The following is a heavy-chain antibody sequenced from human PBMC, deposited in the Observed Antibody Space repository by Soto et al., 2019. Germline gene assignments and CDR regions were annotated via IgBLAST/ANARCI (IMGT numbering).Heavy chain of an antibody. CDR1: GGTFSSYA. J-gene: IGHJ6*02. Sequence: QAQLVQSGAEVKKPGSSVKVSCKASGGTFSSYAISWVRQAPGQGLEWMGGIIPIFGTANYAQKFQGRVTITADESTSTAYMELSSLRSEDTAVYYCARGVIVVVPAAILDYYYGMDVWGQGTTVTVSS. V-gene: IGHV1-69*01. CDR2: IIPIFGTA. CDR3: ARGVIVVVPAAILDYYYGMDV. D-gene: IGHD2-2*02.